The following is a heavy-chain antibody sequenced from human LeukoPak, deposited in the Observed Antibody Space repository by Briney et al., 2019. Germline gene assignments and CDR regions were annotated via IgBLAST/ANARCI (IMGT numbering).Heavy chain of an antibody. CDR2: IYYSGST. V-gene: IGHV4-39*01. D-gene: IGHD3-10*01. CDR3: ARGNYYGSGVFDY. J-gene: IGHJ4*02. Sequence: PSETLSLTCTVSGGSISSSSYYWGWIRQPPGKGLEWIGSIYYSGSTYYNPSLKSRVTISVDTSKNQFSLKLSSVTAADTAVYCCARGNYYGSGVFDYWGQGTLLTVSS. CDR1: GGSISSSSYY.